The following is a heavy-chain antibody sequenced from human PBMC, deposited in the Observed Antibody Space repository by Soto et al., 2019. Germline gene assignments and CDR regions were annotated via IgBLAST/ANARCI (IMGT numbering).Heavy chain of an antibody. J-gene: IGHJ5*02. CDR1: GGSISSSSYY. Sequence: SETLSLTCTVSGGSISSSSYYWGWIRQPPGKGLEWIGSIYYSGSTYYNPSLKSRVTISVDTSKNQFSLKPRSVTAADTAVYYCAKIYSGYDRRFDPWGQGTLVTVSS. CDR2: IYYSGST. CDR3: AKIYSGYDRRFDP. D-gene: IGHD5-12*01. V-gene: IGHV4-39*01.